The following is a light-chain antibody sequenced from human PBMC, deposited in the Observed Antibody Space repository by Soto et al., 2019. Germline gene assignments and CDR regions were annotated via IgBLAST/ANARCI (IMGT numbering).Light chain of an antibody. Sequence: QSVLAQPASVSGSPGQSITISCTGTSSDVGGFDYVSWYQQRPGKVPKLIIHNVSNRPSGVSDRFSGSKSGNTASLTISGLQADDEADYYCSSYASTSFLEVFGGGTKLTVL. CDR3: SSYASTSFLEV. CDR2: NVS. J-gene: IGLJ3*02. CDR1: SSDVGGFDY. V-gene: IGLV2-14*01.